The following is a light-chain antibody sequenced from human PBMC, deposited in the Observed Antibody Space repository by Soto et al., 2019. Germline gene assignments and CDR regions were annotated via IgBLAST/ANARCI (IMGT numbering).Light chain of an antibody. V-gene: IGKV3-15*01. CDR3: QQYNNWPPWT. CDR2: GAS. Sequence: EVVMTQSPATLSASPGERATLSCRASQSISSDLAWYQQKPGQAPRLLIYGASTRASDIPARFSGSGSGTEFTLTISSLQSEDFAVYYCQQYNNWPPWTFGQGTKVDIK. CDR1: QSISSD. J-gene: IGKJ1*01.